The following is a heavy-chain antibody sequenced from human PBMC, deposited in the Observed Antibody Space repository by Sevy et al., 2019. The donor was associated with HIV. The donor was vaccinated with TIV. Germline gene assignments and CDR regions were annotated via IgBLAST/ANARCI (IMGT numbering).Heavy chain of an antibody. V-gene: IGHV1-69*13. CDR1: GGIFSSFA. Sequence: ASVKVSCKASGGIFSSFAVSWVRQAPGQGLEWMGGVIPIFGTRNYAQRFQGRVTITADESTNTAYMELSSLRSEDTAVYYCARLRDGYNAGFDYWGQGTLVTVSS. CDR3: ARLRDGYNAGFDY. D-gene: IGHD5-12*01. CDR2: VIPIFGTR. J-gene: IGHJ4*02.